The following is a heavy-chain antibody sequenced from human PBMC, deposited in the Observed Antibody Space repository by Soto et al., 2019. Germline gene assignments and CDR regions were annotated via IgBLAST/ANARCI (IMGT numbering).Heavy chain of an antibody. CDR1: GYTLTELS. CDR2: FDPEDGET. Sequence: ASVKVSCKVSGYTLTELSMHWVRQAPGKGLEWMGGFDPEDGETIYAQKFQGRVTMTEDTSTDTAYMELSSLRSEDTAVYYCAPYLVYDFWSVSSRWFDPWGQGTLVTVSS. CDR3: APYLVYDFWSVSSRWFDP. V-gene: IGHV1-24*01. J-gene: IGHJ5*02. D-gene: IGHD3-3*01.